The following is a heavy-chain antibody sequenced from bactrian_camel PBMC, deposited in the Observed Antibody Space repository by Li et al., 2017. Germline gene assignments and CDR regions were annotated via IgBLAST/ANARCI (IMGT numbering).Heavy chain of an antibody. CDR1: GYVYKDKC. V-gene: IGHV3S54*01. J-gene: IGHJ4*01. CDR3: AAQTRPTYICYSGSRPEQDEFGY. D-gene: IGHD3*01. CDR2: IYTVDGST. Sequence: HVQLVESGGDSVQAGGSLTLSCVASGYVYKDKCMAWFRQAPGKEREAVASIYTVDGSTYYADSVKGRFSISQDKANNTLYLQMDSLKPEDTAMYYCAAQTRPTYICYSGSRPEQDEFGYWGQGTQVTVS.